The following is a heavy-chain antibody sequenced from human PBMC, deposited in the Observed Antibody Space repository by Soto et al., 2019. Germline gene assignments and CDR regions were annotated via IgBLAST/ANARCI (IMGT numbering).Heavy chain of an antibody. J-gene: IGHJ4*02. CDR1: GGTFSSYA. D-gene: IGHD6-19*01. V-gene: IGHV1-69*13. Sequence: SVKVSCKASGGTFSSYAISWVRQAPGQGLEWMGGIIPIFGTANYAQKFQGRVTITADESTSTAYMELSSLRSEDTAVYYCASNREYSSAPNYFGYWGQGTLVTVSS. CDR3: ASNREYSSAPNYFGY. CDR2: IIPIFGTA.